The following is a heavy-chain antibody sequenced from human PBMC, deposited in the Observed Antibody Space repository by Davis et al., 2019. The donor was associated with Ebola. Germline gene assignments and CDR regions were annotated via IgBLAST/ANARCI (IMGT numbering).Heavy chain of an antibody. J-gene: IGHJ4*02. CDR1: GFTFSSYA. CDR3: ASLLYPFDY. Sequence: GESLKISCAASGFTFSSYAMHWVRQVPGKGLEWVAVISYDGSNEYYADSVKGRFTISRDNSKNTLYLQMNSLRAEDTAVYYCASLLYPFDYWGQGTLVTVSS. CDR2: ISYDGSNE. D-gene: IGHD5/OR15-5a*01. V-gene: IGHV3-30-3*01.